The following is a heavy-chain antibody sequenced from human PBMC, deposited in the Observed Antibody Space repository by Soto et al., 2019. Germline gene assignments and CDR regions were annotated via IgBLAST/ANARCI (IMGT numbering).Heavy chain of an antibody. CDR3: ARVGEQLGDWYFDL. CDR1: GGTFSSYA. Sequence: QVQLVQSGAEVKKPGSSVKVSCKASGGTFSSYAISWVRQAPGQGLEWMGGIIPIFGTANYAQKFQGRVTITADESTSTAYRERSSLRSEDTAVDYCARVGEQLGDWYFDLWGRGTLVTVSS. V-gene: IGHV1-69*12. D-gene: IGHD1-1*01. CDR2: IIPIFGTA. J-gene: IGHJ2*01.